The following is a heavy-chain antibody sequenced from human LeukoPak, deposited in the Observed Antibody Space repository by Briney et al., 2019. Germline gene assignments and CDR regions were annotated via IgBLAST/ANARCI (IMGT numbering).Heavy chain of an antibody. V-gene: IGHV3-23*01. CDR1: GFTFSSTV. CDR2: ISPDGNYI. D-gene: IGHD6-13*01. CDR3: ATVPRSSPAY. Sequence: PGGSLRLSCAASGFTFSSTVMTWVRQAPGKGLEWVSTISPDGNYIYYADSLRGRFTMSRDNSKNTLYLQMNSLRAEDTALYYCATVPRSSPAYWGQGTLVTVSS. J-gene: IGHJ4*02.